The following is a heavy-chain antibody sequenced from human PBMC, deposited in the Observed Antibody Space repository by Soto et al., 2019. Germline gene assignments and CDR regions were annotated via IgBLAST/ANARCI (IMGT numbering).Heavy chain of an antibody. V-gene: IGHV4-38-2*02. Sequence: SETLSLTCTVSNYSISSGYYLGWIRQSPGEGLEWIVSMYHSGTTHYNPSLKSRVTISIDTSKNQFSLKLTSVTSADTAVYFCARVAFGPIDYWGQGTLVTVSS. CDR2: MYHSGTT. CDR1: NYSISSGYY. J-gene: IGHJ4*02. CDR3: ARVAFGPIDY. D-gene: IGHD3-16*01.